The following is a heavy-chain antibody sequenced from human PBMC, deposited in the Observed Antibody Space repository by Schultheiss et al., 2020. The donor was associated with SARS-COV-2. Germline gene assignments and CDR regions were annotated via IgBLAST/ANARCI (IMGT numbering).Heavy chain of an antibody. CDR1: GFSFSSYS. Sequence: GGSLRLSFAASGFSFSSYSMNWVRQAPGKGLEWVSFISSSSGYIFYADSVKGRFTISRDNAKNSLYLEMNSLRADDTAVYYCVLPYYYDSSGYYRWGQGTLVTVSS. D-gene: IGHD3-22*01. CDR2: ISSSSGYI. V-gene: IGHV3-21*01. CDR3: VLPYYYDSSGYYR. J-gene: IGHJ5*02.